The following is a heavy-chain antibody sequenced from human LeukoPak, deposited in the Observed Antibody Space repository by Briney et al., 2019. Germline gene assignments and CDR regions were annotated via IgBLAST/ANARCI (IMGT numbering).Heavy chain of an antibody. J-gene: IGHJ4*02. CDR1: GFTFSNAW. CDR2: IKSKTDGGTT. CDR3: TTGPWDIVVVPAAIIDY. Sequence: PGGSLRLSCAASGFTFSNAWMSWVRQAPGKGLEWVGRIKSKTDGGTTDYAAPVKGRFTISRDDSKNTLYLQMNSLKTEDTAVYYCTTGPWDIVVVPAAIIDYWGQGTLVTVSS. V-gene: IGHV3-15*01. D-gene: IGHD2-2*01.